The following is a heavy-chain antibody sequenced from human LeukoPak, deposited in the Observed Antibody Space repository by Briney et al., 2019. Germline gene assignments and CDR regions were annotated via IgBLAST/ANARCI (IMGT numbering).Heavy chain of an antibody. CDR1: GLSFDDYG. J-gene: IGHJ4*02. V-gene: IGHV3-20*01. D-gene: IGHD3-22*01. Sequence: TGGSLRLSCAASGLSFDDYGMSWVRQAPGKGLEWVSDINWNGGNTYYADSVKGRFTISRDNAKNSLYLQMNSLRAEDTALYHCARDGGNGYYYDYWGQGTLVTVSS. CDR3: ARDGGNGYYYDY. CDR2: INWNGGNT.